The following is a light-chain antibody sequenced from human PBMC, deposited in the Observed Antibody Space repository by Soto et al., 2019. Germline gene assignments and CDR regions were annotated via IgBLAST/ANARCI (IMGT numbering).Light chain of an antibody. Sequence: QSILTQPASVSVSPGQSITISCTGTSSDVGGYNSVSWYQQHPGKAPKLIIYEVNNRPSGVSNRFSGSKSGNTASLTISGLQAEDEAEYYCNSYTSSTTYVFGTGTKSPS. CDR2: EVN. V-gene: IGLV2-14*01. J-gene: IGLJ1*01. CDR1: SSDVGGYNS. CDR3: NSYTSSTTYV.